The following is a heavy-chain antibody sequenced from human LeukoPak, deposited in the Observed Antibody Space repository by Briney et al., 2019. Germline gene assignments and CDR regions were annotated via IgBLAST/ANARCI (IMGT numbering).Heavy chain of an antibody. CDR3: AKGTAWLPPYYFDY. J-gene: IGHJ4*02. V-gene: IGHV3-9*01. D-gene: IGHD6-19*01. CDR1: GFTFDDYA. CDR2: ISWNSGSI. Sequence: GGSLRLSCAASGFTFDDYAMHWVRQAPGKGLEWVSGISWNSGSIGYADSVKGRFTISRDNAKNSLYLRMNSLRAEDTALYYCAKGTAWLPPYYFDYWGQGTLVTVSS.